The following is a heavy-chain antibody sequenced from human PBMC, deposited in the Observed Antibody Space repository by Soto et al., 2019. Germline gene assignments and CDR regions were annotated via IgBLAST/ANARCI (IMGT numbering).Heavy chain of an antibody. J-gene: IGHJ3*02. Sequence: QVQLQESGPRLVKPSGTLSLTCAVSGGSISSSNWWSWIRKPPGKGLEWIGELYHSGSTNYNPSLKGRVTLSVDKSKSQFALKLSSVTAADTAVYYCARDRGGRAFDIWGKGTMVTVSS. V-gene: IGHV4-4*02. CDR1: GGSISSSNW. CDR2: LYHSGST. CDR3: ARDRGGRAFDI.